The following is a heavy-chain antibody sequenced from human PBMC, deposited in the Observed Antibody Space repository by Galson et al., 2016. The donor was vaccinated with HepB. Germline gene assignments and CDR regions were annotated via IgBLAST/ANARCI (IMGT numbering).Heavy chain of an antibody. J-gene: IGHJ4*02. D-gene: IGHD3-9*01. CDR3: ARLLRYFDWYPHFDY. CDR1: GGSVSSDSYY. V-gene: IGHV4-61*01. CDR2: IYYSGST. Sequence: SETLSLTCTVSGGSVSSDSYYWTWIRQPPGKGLEWIGYIYYSGSTDYNPSLKSRVTISIDTSKNQFSLNLSSVTAADTAVYYCARLLRYFDWYPHFDYWGQGTLVTVSS.